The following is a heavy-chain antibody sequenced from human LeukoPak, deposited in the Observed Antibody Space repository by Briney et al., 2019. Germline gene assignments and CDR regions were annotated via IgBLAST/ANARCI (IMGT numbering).Heavy chain of an antibody. CDR2: INTNTGNP. D-gene: IGHD6-13*01. CDR1: GYTFTSYA. J-gene: IGHJ3*02. CDR3: ARDPIGGQQLAYDAFDI. V-gene: IGHV7-4-1*02. Sequence: ASVKVSCKASGYTFTSYAMNWVRQAPGQGLEWMGWINTNTGNPTYAQGFTGRFVFSLDTSVSTAYLQISSLKAEDTAVYYCARDPIGGQQLAYDAFDIWGQGTMVTVSS.